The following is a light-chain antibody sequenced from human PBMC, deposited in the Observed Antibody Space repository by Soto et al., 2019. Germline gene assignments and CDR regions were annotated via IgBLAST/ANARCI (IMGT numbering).Light chain of an antibody. CDR2: EDY. Sequence: QSALTQPASVSGSPGQSITIACTGINTDVENYNFVSWYQQHPGKAPKLMIYEDYKRPSAVSNRFSGSKSGNTASLTISWTQTQEEVDYYSCSHGGFKTTYVFANGTKVTV. CDR3: CSHGGFKTTYV. J-gene: IGLJ1*01. CDR1: NTDVENYNF. V-gene: IGLV2-23*01.